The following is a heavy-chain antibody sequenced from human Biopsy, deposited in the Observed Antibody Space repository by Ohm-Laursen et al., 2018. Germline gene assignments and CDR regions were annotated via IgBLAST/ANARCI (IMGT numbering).Heavy chain of an antibody. V-gene: IGHV1-2*02. J-gene: IGHJ5*02. Sequence: ASVKVSCKGSGYAVNDYFLHWLRQAPGQGPEWMGWINPNSGGTNYAQKFQGRVTMTRDTSISTAYVDLSSLRSDDTAVYYCTRGGYYYDSLAYYYWFDPWGQGTLVTVSS. D-gene: IGHD3-22*01. CDR2: INPNSGGT. CDR1: GYAVNDYF. CDR3: TRGGYYYDSLAYYYWFDP.